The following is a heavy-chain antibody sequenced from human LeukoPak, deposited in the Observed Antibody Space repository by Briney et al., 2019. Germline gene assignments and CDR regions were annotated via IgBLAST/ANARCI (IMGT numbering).Heavy chain of an antibody. D-gene: IGHD6-19*01. V-gene: IGHV3-23*01. Sequence: GGSLRLSCAGSGFTFANYAMTWVRQAPGKGLEWVSDIRSSGSNTYYGDSVKGWFTISRDNSKNTVFLQMDSLRVEDTAIYHCAREGRAVAGNNYFDPWGQGTLVTVSS. CDR2: IRSSGSNT. CDR1: GFTFANYA. CDR3: AREGRAVAGNNYFDP. J-gene: IGHJ5*02.